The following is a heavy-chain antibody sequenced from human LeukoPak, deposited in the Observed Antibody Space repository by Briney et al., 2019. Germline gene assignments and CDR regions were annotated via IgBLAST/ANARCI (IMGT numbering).Heavy chain of an antibody. D-gene: IGHD6-6*01. Sequence: ASVKVSCKASGYTFTGYYMHWVRQAPGQGLERMGWINTNTGNPTYAQDFTGRFVFSLDTSVSTAYLQISSLKAEDTAVYYCARDSQGVAARQWDYYYYYMDVWGKGTTVTVSS. V-gene: IGHV7-4-1*02. J-gene: IGHJ6*03. CDR2: INTNTGNP. CDR3: ARDSQGVAARQWDYYYYYMDV. CDR1: GYTFTGYY.